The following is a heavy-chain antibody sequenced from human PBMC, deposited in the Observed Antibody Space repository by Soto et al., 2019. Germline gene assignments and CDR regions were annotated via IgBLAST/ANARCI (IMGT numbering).Heavy chain of an antibody. V-gene: IGHV4-31*03. D-gene: IGHD3-3*01. CDR2: IYYSGSGST. CDR3: ARGEYSSIFGVGSFWFDP. CDR1: GGSISSGGCY. J-gene: IGHJ5*02. Sequence: PSETLSLTCTVSGGSISSGGCYWSWIRQLPGKGLEWIGYIYYSGSGSTYYNPSLNSRVTISVDTSKNQFSLKLTSVTAADTAVYYCARGEYSSIFGVGSFWFDPWGQGTLVTVSS.